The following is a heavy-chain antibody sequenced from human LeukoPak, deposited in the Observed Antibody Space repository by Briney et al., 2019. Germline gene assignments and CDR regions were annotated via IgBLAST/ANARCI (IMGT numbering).Heavy chain of an antibody. CDR3: ARGEDIVVVPAAQAWFDP. V-gene: IGHV4-59*01. J-gene: IGHJ5*02. CDR2: IYYSGST. D-gene: IGHD2-2*01. CDR1: GGSISSYY. Sequence: SETLSLTCTVSGGSISSYYWSWIRQPPGKGLGWIGYIYYSGSTNYNPSLKSRVTISVDTSKNQFSLKLSSVTAADTAVYYCARGEDIVVVPAAQAWFDPWGQGTLVTVSS.